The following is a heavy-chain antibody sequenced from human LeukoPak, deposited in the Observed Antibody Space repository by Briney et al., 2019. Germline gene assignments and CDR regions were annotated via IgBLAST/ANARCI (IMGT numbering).Heavy chain of an antibody. V-gene: IGHV1-18*01. Sequence: ASVKVSCKASGYTFTIYGISWVRQAPGQGLEWVGWVSAYNGKRNYAQKSQGRGTIITVTSTSTAFMELRSLRSDETAVEYCASGNRNRLLYYFDYWGQGTLVTASS. D-gene: IGHD2-2*01. CDR1: GYTFTIYG. J-gene: IGHJ4*02. CDR3: ASGNRNRLLYYFDY. CDR2: VSAYNGKR.